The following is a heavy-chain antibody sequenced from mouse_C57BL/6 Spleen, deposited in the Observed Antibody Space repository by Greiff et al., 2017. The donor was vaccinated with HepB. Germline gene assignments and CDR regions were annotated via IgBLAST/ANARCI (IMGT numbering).Heavy chain of an antibody. D-gene: IGHD4-1*01. Sequence: EVKLMESGPELVKPGASVKISCKASGYSFTGYYMNWVKQSPEKSLEWIGEINPSTGGTTYNQKFKAKATLTVDKSSSTAYMQLKSLTSEDSAVYYCARSNWDDWYFDVWGTGTTVTVSS. CDR1: GYSFTGYY. V-gene: IGHV1-42*01. CDR2: INPSTGGT. J-gene: IGHJ1*03. CDR3: ARSNWDDWYFDV.